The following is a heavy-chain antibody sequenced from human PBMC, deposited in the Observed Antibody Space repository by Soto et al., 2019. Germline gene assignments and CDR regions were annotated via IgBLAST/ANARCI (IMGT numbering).Heavy chain of an antibody. CDR2: IWCDGSNK. Sequence: GGSLRLSCAASGFTFSSYGMHWVRQAPGKGLEWVAVIWCDGSNKYYADSVKGRFTISRDNSKNTLYLQMNSLRAEDTAVYYCASFQSIAVASTAVADYWGQGTLVTVSS. CDR1: GFTFSSYG. V-gene: IGHV3-33*01. D-gene: IGHD6-19*01. J-gene: IGHJ4*02. CDR3: ASFQSIAVASTAVADY.